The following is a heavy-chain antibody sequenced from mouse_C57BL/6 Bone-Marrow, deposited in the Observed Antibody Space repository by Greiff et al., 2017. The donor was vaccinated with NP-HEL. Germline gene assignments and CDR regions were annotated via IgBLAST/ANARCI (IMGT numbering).Heavy chain of an antibody. CDR2: IYPGNSDT. J-gene: IGHJ3*01. Sequence: VQLQQSGPVLARPGASVKMSCKTSGYTFTSYWMHWVKQRPGQGLEWIGAIYPGNSDTSYTQKFKGQAKMTAVTSASPDYMEHTSLPNEDSAVDYCTKGADWGQGTLVTVAA. V-gene: IGHV1-5*01. CDR3: TKGAD. CDR1: GYTFTSYW.